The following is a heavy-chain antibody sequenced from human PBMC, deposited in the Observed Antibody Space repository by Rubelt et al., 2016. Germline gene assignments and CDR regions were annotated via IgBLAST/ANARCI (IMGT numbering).Heavy chain of an antibody. V-gene: IGHV4-34*01. CDR2: INHSGTT. D-gene: IGHD3-10*01. Sequence: QLHQWGAGLLKPSETLSLTCAVYGGSLSGYSWSWIRQSPEKGLEWIGEINHSGTTSYNPSLKSRVTVSLHTSKSQFSLNRSSLTAADTAVCYCARDQLAYYSFGSGSYTFDYWGQGILVTVSS. CDR3: ARDQLAYYSFGSGSYTFDY. CDR1: GGSLSGYS. J-gene: IGHJ4*02.